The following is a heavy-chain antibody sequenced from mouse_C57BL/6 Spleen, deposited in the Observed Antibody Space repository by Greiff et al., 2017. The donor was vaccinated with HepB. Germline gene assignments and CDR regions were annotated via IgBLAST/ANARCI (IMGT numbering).Heavy chain of an antibody. CDR2: IDPETGGT. CDR3: TREYYYGSSFDV. V-gene: IGHV1-15*01. Sequence: QVQLQQSGAELVRPGASVTLSCKASGYTFTDYEMHWVKQTPVHGLEWIGAIDPETGGTAYTQKFKGKAILTADKSSSTAYMEHRSLTSEDSAVYYCTREYYYGSSFDVWGTGTTVTVSS. J-gene: IGHJ1*03. CDR1: GYTFTDYE. D-gene: IGHD1-1*01.